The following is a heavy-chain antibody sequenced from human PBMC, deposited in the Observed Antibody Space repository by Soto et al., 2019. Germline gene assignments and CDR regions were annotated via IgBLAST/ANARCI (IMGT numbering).Heavy chain of an antibody. Sequence: GGSLRLSCAASGFTFSSYGMHWVRQAPGKGLEWVAVISYDGSNKYYADSVKGRFTISRDNSKNTLYLQMNSLRAEDTAVYYCAKVWTGIAVVSEAGGMDMDVWGQGTTVTV. J-gene: IGHJ6*02. CDR3: AKVWTGIAVVSEAGGMDMDV. V-gene: IGHV3-30*18. CDR2: ISYDGSNK. D-gene: IGHD6-19*01. CDR1: GFTFSSYG.